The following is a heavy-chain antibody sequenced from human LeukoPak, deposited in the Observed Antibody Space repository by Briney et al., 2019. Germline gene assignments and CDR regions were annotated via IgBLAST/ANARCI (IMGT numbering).Heavy chain of an antibody. V-gene: IGHV3-33*08. CDR1: GVTFSNYA. CDR2: IGYDGSNK. Sequence: SLRLSCAASGVTFSNYAMNRVRQAPGKGLKGVAVIGYDGSNKYHADSVKCRFTISRDNSKNTLYLQMNSQRAEDTGVYYCGRDRHSYPFDYWGQGTLVSVSS. J-gene: IGHJ4*02. CDR3: GRDRHSYPFDY.